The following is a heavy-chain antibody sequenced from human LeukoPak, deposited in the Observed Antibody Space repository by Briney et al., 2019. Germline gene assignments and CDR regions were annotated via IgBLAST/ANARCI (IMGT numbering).Heavy chain of an antibody. V-gene: IGHV3-21*01. D-gene: IGHD3-22*01. CDR1: GFTFSSYS. J-gene: IGHJ4*02. Sequence: GGSLRLSCAASGFTFSSYSMNWVRQAPGKGLEWVSSISSSSSYIYYADSVKGRFAISRDNAKDTLYLQMNSLRAEDTAVYYCARDLFHYYDSSRYFDYWGQGTLVTVSS. CDR3: ARDLFHYYDSSRYFDY. CDR2: ISSSSSYI.